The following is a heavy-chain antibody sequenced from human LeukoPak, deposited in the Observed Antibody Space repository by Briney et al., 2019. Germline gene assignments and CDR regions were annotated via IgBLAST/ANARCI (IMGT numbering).Heavy chain of an antibody. V-gene: IGHV1-3*01. D-gene: IGHD4-11*01. J-gene: IGHJ4*02. CDR1: GYTFTHYA. CDR3: ARDDFSTYPGLNYFDY. CDR2: TNVGNDYT. Sequence: ASVKVSCKASGYTFTHYAVHWERQAPGQRLEWMGWTNVGNDYTESSQKFQDRLTITSDTTATTVYMELSSLRSEDTAVYYCARDDFSTYPGLNYFDYWGQGSLVTVSS.